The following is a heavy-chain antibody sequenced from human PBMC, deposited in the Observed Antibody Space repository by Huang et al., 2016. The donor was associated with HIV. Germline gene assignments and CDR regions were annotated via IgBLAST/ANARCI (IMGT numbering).Heavy chain of an antibody. CDR1: GGSFTGNY. CDR2: VNDSGAT. CDR3: ARQWTILEWLLGLDV. Sequence: QMQLQQRGAGLLKPSETLSLTCGVSGGSFTGNYLTWIRQAPGKGLAWIGEVNDSGATNYNPPLNGRVTISLDKSNRELSLNLRSVTAADTAVYYCARQWTILEWLLGLDVWGQGTTVIVSS. J-gene: IGHJ6*02. V-gene: IGHV4-34*02. D-gene: IGHD3-3*01.